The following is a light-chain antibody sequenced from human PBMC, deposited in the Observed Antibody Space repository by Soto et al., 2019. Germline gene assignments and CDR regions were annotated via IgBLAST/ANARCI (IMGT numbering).Light chain of an antibody. CDR1: SSDVGGYNY. CDR3: SSYTSSLYV. CDR2: DVS. J-gene: IGLJ1*01. V-gene: IGLV2-14*01. Sequence: QSALTQPASVSGSPGQSTTISCTGTSSDVGGYNYVSWYQQHPGKAPKLMIYDVSNRPSGVSNRFSGSKSGNTASLTISGLQAEDEADYYCSSYTSSLYVFGTGTKVTVL.